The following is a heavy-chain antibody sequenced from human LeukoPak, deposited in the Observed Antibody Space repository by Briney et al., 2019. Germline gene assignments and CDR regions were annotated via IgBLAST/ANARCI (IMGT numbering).Heavy chain of an antibody. Sequence: SETLSLTCTVSGGSISSYYWSWIRQPPGKGLEWIGYIYYSGSTNYNPSLKSRVTISVDTSKNQFSLKLSSVTAADTAVYYCARLTKNDSGSFRFGKKKRGYMDVWGKGTTVTVSS. CDR3: ARLTKNDSGSFRFGKKKRGYMDV. V-gene: IGHV4-59*12. CDR1: GGSISSYY. CDR2: IYYSGST. J-gene: IGHJ6*03. D-gene: IGHD3-10*01.